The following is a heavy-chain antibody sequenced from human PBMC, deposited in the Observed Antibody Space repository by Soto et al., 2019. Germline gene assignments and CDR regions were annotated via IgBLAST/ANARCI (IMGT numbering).Heavy chain of an antibody. Sequence: SETLSLTCTVSGGSISSYYWSWIRQPPGKGLEWIGYIYYSGSTNYNPSLKSRVTISVDTSKNQFSLKLSSVTAADTAVYYCARVPPYSYGIDYWGQGTLVTVSS. CDR1: GGSISSYY. D-gene: IGHD5-18*01. CDR2: IYYSGST. V-gene: IGHV4-59*01. CDR3: ARVPPYSYGIDY. J-gene: IGHJ4*02.